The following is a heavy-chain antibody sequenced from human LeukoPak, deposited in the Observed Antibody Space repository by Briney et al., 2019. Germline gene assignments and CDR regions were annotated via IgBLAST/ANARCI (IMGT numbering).Heavy chain of an antibody. V-gene: IGHV1-69*05. CDR1: GGTFSSYA. D-gene: IGHD1/OR15-1a*01. Sequence: SSVKVSCKASGGTFSSYAISWVRQAPGQGLEWMGGIIPIFGTANYAQKFQGRVTITTDESTSTAYMELCSLRCEDTAVYHCARGSEAPGHWSLREQYVFYYCGQGTLVTVSS. CDR2: IIPIFGTA. CDR3: ARGSEAPGHWSLREQYVFYY. J-gene: IGHJ4*02.